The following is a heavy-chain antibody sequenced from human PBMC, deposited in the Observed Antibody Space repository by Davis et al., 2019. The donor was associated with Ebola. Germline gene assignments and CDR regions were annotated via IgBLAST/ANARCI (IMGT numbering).Heavy chain of an antibody. Sequence: GESLKISCAASGFTFSSYAMSWVRQAPEKGLEWVSAISGSGGSTYYADSVKGRFTISRDNSKNTLYLQMNSLRVQDTAVYYCARDPDTSGYYSWFDPWGQGTLVTVSS. V-gene: IGHV3-23*01. D-gene: IGHD2/OR15-2a*01. CDR3: ARDPDTSGYYSWFDP. CDR1: GFTFSSYA. CDR2: ISGSGGST. J-gene: IGHJ5*02.